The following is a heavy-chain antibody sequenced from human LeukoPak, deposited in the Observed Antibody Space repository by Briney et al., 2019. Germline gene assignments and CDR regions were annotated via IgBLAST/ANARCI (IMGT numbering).Heavy chain of an antibody. CDR1: GFTFGSYG. J-gene: IGHJ6*02. CDR3: ARDFRSGTPNYYYYGMDV. CDR2: IWHDGSNK. Sequence: PGRSLRLSCAASGFTFGSYGMHWVRQAPGKGLEWVAVIWHDGSNKYYADSVKGRFTISRDNSKSTLYLQMNSLRAEDTALYYCARDFRSGTPNYYYYGMDVWGQGTTVTVSS. D-gene: IGHD3-3*01. V-gene: IGHV3-33*08.